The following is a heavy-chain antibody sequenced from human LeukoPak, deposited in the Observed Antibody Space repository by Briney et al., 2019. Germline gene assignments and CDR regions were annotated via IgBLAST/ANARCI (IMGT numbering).Heavy chain of an antibody. CDR2: ISASGDST. V-gene: IGHV3-23*01. J-gene: IGHJ4*02. CDR1: GFTFSSYA. CDR3: ARYIRSPLYYFDY. Sequence: GGSLRLSCAASGFTFSSYAMSWARQAPGKGLEWVSTISASGDSTYYADSVKGRFTISRDISRNTLYVQMNSLRAEDTALYYCARYIRSPLYYFDYWGRGTLVTVFS. D-gene: IGHD1-1*01.